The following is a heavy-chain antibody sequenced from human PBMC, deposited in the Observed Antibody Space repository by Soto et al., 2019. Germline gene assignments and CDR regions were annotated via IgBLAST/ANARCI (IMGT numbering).Heavy chain of an antibody. J-gene: IGHJ6*02. CDR2: IVVGSVNT. CDR3: AAEVGMYCISTSCYYYYGIDV. V-gene: IGHV1-58*01. D-gene: IGHD2-2*01. CDR1: GFTFTSSA. Sequence: SVKVSCKASGFTFTSSAVQWVRQARGQRLEWIGWIVVGSVNTNYAQKFQERVTITRDMSTSTAYMELSSLRSEDTAVYYCAAEVGMYCISTSCYYYYGIDVWGQGTTVTVSS.